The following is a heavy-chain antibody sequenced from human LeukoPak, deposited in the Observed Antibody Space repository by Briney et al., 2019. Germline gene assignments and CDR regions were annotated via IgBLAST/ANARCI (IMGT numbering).Heavy chain of an antibody. CDR2: IYYSGST. CDR3: ARETSSGWYHH. J-gene: IGHJ5*02. D-gene: IGHD6-19*01. Sequence: SETLSLTCTVSGGSISSSSYYWGWIRQPPGKGLEWIGSIYYSGSTYYNPSLKSRVTISVDTSKNQFSLKLSSMTAADTAIYYCARETSSGWYHHWGQGILVTVSS. CDR1: GGSISSSSYY. V-gene: IGHV4-39*07.